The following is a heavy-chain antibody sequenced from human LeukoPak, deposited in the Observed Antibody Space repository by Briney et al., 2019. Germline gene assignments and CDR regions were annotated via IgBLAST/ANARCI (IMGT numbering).Heavy chain of an antibody. CDR1: GGTFSSYS. CDR2: IIPIFGTA. Sequence: SVTVSCKASGGTFSSYSMSWVRQAPGQGLEWMGRIIPIFGTANYAQKFQGRVTITTDESTSTAYMELSSLRSEDTAVYYCARNVEMASLDYWGQGTLVTVSS. V-gene: IGHV1-69*05. CDR3: ARNVEMASLDY. D-gene: IGHD5-24*01. J-gene: IGHJ4*02.